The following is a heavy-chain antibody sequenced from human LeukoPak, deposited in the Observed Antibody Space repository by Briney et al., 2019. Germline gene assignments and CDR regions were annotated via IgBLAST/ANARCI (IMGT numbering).Heavy chain of an antibody. Sequence: GGSLRLSCAASGFTFSSYAMHWVRQAPGKGLEYVSAISSNGSSTYYANSVKGRFTISRDNSKNTLYLQMNSLRAEDTAVYYCAKDLGNYYYMDVWGKGTTVTISS. J-gene: IGHJ6*03. CDR2: ISSNGSST. CDR3: AKDLGNYYYMDV. V-gene: IGHV3-64*01. CDR1: GFTFSSYA.